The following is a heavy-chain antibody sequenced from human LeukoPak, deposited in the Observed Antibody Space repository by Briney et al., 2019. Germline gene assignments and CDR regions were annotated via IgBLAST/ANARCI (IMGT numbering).Heavy chain of an antibody. J-gene: IGHJ5*01. CDR2: ISGSGDST. CDR3: AKTLSVGWVPQYDS. Sequence: PGGSLRLSCAASGFTFSSYAVSWVRQAPGKGLEWVSGISGSGDSTHYADSVKGRFTISRDNSENTLYLQMNSLTDEDTAVYYCAKTLSVGWVPQYDSWGQGVLVTVSS. V-gene: IGHV3-23*01. D-gene: IGHD6-19*01. CDR1: GFTFSSYA.